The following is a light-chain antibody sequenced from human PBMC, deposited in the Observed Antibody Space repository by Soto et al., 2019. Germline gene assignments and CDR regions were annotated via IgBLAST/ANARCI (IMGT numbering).Light chain of an antibody. V-gene: IGKV2-30*01. CDR2: NVS. J-gene: IGKJ1*01. CDR3: MQNTHWPRT. CDR1: QGLIYSDGNTY. Sequence: DVVLTQSPLSLPVTLGQPASISCRSSQGLIYSDGNTYLNWFQQRPGQSPRGLIYNVSNRDSGVPDRFRGSWSGTDFTLKISRVEAEDIGIYYCMQNTHWPRTFGQGTKVEIK.